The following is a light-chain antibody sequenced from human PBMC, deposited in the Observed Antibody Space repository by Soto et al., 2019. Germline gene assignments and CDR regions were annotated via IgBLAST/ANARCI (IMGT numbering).Light chain of an antibody. CDR2: ENS. V-gene: IGLV1-40*03. CDR1: SSNIGAHYT. CDR3: QVWDSRDDHRV. Sequence: QAVVTQPPSVSGAPGQRVTISCTGSSSNIGAHYTVQWYQHLPGTAPKLLIYENSKRPSGVPDRFSGSNSGGTATLTISRVEAGDEADYYCQVWDSRDDHRVFGGGTKLTVL. J-gene: IGLJ2*01.